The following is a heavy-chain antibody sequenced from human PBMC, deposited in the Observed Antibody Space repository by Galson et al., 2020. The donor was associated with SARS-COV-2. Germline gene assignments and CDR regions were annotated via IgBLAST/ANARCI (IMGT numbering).Heavy chain of an antibody. CDR2: TYYRSKWEN. Sequence: TLSLPCDISWDSVSISTAACNWIRHSPSRCLEWLGRTYYRSKWENDYAVSVESRITIDADTSQNQFSLHLNSVTPEDTAVYYCATGWARTAWGQGTKVTVPS. V-gene: IGHV6-1*01. CDR1: WDSVSISTAA. J-gene: IGHJ3*01. D-gene: IGHD2-8*02. CDR3: ATGWARTA.